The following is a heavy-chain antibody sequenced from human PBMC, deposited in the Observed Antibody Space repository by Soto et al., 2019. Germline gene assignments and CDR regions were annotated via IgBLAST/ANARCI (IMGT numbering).Heavy chain of an antibody. D-gene: IGHD4-4*01. V-gene: IGHV3-66*01. CDR1: GFTVSSNY. CDR3: ARATTVNTVYYYYYMDV. J-gene: IGHJ6*03. CDR2: IYSGGST. Sequence: EVQLVESGGGLVQPGGSLRLSCAASGFTVSSNYMSWVRQAPGKGLEWVSVIYSGGSTYYADSVKGRFTISRDNSKNTLYLQMNSLRVEDTAVYYCARATTVNTVYYYYYMDVWGKGTTVTVSS.